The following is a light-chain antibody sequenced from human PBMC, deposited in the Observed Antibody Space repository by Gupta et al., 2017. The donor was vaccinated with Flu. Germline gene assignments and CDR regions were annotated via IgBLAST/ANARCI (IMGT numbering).Light chain of an antibody. CDR2: LGS. J-gene: IGKJ1*01. Sequence: DIVMTQSPVSLPVTPGEPASISCRSSQSLLHSNGYNYVDWYLQKPGQSPQLLIYLGSNRASGVPDRFSGSGSGTDFTLKISRVEAEDVGVYYCMQALQTPRTFGQGTKVEIK. CDR3: MQALQTPRT. V-gene: IGKV2-28*01. CDR1: QSLLHSNGYNY.